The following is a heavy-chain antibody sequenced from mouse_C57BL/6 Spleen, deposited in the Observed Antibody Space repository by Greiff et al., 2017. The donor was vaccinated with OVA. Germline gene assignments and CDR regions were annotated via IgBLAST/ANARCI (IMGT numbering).Heavy chain of an antibody. CDR1: GFSLTSYG. D-gene: IGHD1-1*01. CDR2: IWSGGST. V-gene: IGHV2-2*01. Sequence: QVQLQQSGPGLVQPSQSLSITCTVSGFSLTSYGVHWVRQSPGKGLEWLGVIWSGGSTDYNAAFISRLSISKDNSKSQVFFKMNSLQADDTAVDYCARGTTVVEGFADWGQGTLVTVSA. CDR3: ARGTTVVEGFAD. J-gene: IGHJ3*01.